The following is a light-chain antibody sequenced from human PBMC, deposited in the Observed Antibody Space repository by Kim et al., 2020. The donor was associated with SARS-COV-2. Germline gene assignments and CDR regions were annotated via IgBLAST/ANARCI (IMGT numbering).Light chain of an antibody. Sequence: PGHTASITCSGDKLGDKYACWYQQKPGQTPVLFIYQDSKRPSGIPERFSGSNSGNTATLTISGTQAMDEADYYCQAWDSSTAWVFGGGTHLTFL. CDR1: KLGDKY. CDR3: QAWDSSTAWV. CDR2: QDS. V-gene: IGLV3-1*01. J-gene: IGLJ3*02.